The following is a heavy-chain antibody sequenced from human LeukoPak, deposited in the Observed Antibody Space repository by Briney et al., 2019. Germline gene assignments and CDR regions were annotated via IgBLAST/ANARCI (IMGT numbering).Heavy chain of an antibody. CDR1: GGSISSYY. CDR2: IYYSGST. CDR3: ARGQLLWSLYFDY. V-gene: IGHV4-59*01. Sequence: SETLSLTCTVSGGSISSYYWSWIRQPPGKGLEWIGYIYYSGSTNYNPSLKSRVTISVDTSKNQFSLKLSSVTAADTAVYYCARGQLLWSLYFDYWGQGTLVTVSS. J-gene: IGHJ4*02. D-gene: IGHD3-10*01.